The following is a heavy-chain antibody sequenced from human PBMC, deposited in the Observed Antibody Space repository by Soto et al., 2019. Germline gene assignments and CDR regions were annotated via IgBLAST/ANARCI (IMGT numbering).Heavy chain of an antibody. V-gene: IGHV3-30-3*02. CDR2: ISYDGSNK. CDR1: GFTFSSYA. J-gene: IGHJ6*02. D-gene: IGHD3-3*01. Sequence: PGGSLRLSCAASGFTFSSYAMHWVRQAPGKGLEWVAVISYDGSNKYYADSVKGRFTISRDNSKNTLYLQMNSLRAEDTAVYYCAKIWGGLRSYYYYGMDVWGQGTTVTVSS. CDR3: AKIWGGLRSYYYYGMDV.